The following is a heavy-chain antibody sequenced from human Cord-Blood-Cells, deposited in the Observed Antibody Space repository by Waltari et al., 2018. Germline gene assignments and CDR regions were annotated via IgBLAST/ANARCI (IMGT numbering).Heavy chain of an antibody. J-gene: IGHJ6*02. CDR3: ARDLGDFGVDGMDV. D-gene: IGHD3-3*01. Sequence: EVQLVESGGGLVQPGGSLRLSCAASGFTFSSYWMHWVRQAPGKGLVWVSLINSDGSSTSYADSVKGRFTISRDNAKNTLYLQMNSLRAEDTAVYYCARDLGDFGVDGMDVWGQGTTVTVSS. CDR1: GFTFSSYW. CDR2: INSDGSST. V-gene: IGHV3-74*01.